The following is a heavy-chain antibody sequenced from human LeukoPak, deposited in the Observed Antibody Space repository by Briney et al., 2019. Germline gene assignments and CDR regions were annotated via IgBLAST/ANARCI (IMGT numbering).Heavy chain of an antibody. CDR2: IYYSGST. D-gene: IGHD3-22*01. Sequence: SETLSLTCTVSGGSISSYYWSWIRQPPGKGLEWIGYIYYSGSTNYNPSLKSRVTISVDTSKNQFSLKLSSVTAADTAVYYCARWYYDSSGFYFDYWGQGTLVTVSS. CDR1: GGSISSYY. V-gene: IGHV4-59*08. CDR3: ARWYYDSSGFYFDY. J-gene: IGHJ4*02.